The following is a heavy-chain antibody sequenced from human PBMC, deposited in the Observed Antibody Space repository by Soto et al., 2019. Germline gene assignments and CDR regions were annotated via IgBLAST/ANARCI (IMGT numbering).Heavy chain of an antibody. D-gene: IGHD3-22*01. V-gene: IGHV3-48*02. CDR2: ISGTSNTI. J-gene: IGHJ3*02. CDR1: GFTFNTYS. CDR3: TRTRYDTSGYAFEI. Sequence: EVQLVESGRALVQPGGSLRLSCAASGFTFNTYSMNWVRQAPGKGLEWVSYISGTSNTIEYAVSVKGRFTISRDNANHSLHLQMNRLREEDTAVYYCTRTRYDTSGYAFEIWGQGTKVTVSS.